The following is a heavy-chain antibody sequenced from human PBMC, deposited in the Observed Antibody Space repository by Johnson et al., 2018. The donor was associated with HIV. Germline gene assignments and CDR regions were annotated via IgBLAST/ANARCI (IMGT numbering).Heavy chain of an antibody. CDR2: ISSSGSSI. J-gene: IGHJ3*02. V-gene: IGHV3-11*01. CDR3: TTDENCGGDCYSGDAFDI. D-gene: IGHD2-21*01. CDR1: GFTFSDYY. Sequence: QVQLVESGGGLVKPGGSLRLFCAASGFTFSDYYMSWIRQAPGKGLEWVSYISSSGSSIYYAAPVKGRFTISRDDSKNTLYLQMNSLKTEDTAVYYCTTDENCGGDCYSGDAFDIWGQGTMVTVSS.